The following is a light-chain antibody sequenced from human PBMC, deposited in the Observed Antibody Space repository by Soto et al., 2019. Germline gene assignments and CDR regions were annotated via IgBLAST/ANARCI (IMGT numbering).Light chain of an antibody. CDR2: DVR. CDR3: NSYTSSSTYV. Sequence: QSALTQPASVSGSPGQSITISCTGTSSDVGGYNYVSWFQQHPGKAPKLMIYDVRNRPSGISNRFSGSKSGNTASLTISGLQAEDEADYYCNSYTSSSTYVSGTGTKLTVL. CDR1: SSDVGGYNY. J-gene: IGLJ1*01. V-gene: IGLV2-14*01.